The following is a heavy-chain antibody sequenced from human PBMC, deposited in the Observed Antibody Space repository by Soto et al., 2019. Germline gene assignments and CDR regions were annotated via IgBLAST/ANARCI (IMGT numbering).Heavy chain of an antibody. CDR3: ARGDYGDYLADY. CDR1: GFTFSDYY. D-gene: IGHD4-17*01. Sequence: QVQLVESGGGLVKPGGSLRLSCAASGFTFSDYYMSWIRQAPGKGLEWVSYISSSSSYTNYADSVKGRFTISRDNAKSSLYLQMNSLRAEDTAVYYCARGDYGDYLADYWGQGTLVTVSS. J-gene: IGHJ4*02. CDR2: ISSSSSYT. V-gene: IGHV3-11*06.